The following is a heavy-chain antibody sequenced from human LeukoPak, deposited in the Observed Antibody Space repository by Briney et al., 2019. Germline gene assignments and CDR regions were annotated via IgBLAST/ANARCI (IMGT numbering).Heavy chain of an antibody. Sequence: SLXLSCAASGFTXSSYAMNWVRQAPGXGLEWVSAISGTGSRTYYADSVKGRFTISRDNSKDTLYLQMNSLRAEDTAVYYCAKLPAYYYDSSVIWGQGTLVTVSS. CDR3: AKLPAYYYDSSVI. J-gene: IGHJ4*02. V-gene: IGHV3-23*01. D-gene: IGHD3-22*01. CDR1: GFTXSSYA. CDR2: ISGTGSRT.